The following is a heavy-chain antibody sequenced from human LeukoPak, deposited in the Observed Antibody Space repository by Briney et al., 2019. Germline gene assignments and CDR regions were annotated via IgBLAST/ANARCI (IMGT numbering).Heavy chain of an antibody. Sequence: GGSLRLSCAASGFTFSSYVMSWVRQAPGKGLEWVSSFSGSSGSTYYADSVKGRFTISRDNSKNILYLQMNSLRADDTAVYYCATEFLMGAIDSWGQGSLVAVSS. D-gene: IGHD1-26*01. CDR3: ATEFLMGAIDS. V-gene: IGHV3-23*01. CDR2: FSGSSGST. J-gene: IGHJ4*02. CDR1: GFTFSSYV.